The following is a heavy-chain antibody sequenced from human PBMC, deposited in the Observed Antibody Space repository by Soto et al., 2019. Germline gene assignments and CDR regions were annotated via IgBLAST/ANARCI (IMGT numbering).Heavy chain of an antibody. D-gene: IGHD1-1*01. Sequence: QVQVVQSRAEVKKPGASVRVSCKTSGYTFTDYDINWVRQAAGQGLEYMGWMSPDSGNTGYSQQFQGRVTMPSNTSTSTDYMELSSLTSEDTAVYYCEVTTGYWGQGTMVTVSS. CDR1: GYTFTDYD. V-gene: IGHV1-8*02. J-gene: IGHJ4*02. CDR3: EVTTGY. CDR2: MSPDSGNT.